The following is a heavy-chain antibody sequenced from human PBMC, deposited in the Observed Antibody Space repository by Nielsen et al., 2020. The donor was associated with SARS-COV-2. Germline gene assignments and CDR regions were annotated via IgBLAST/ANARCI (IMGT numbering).Heavy chain of an antibody. CDR3: ARHYYGSGSYYTPYYYYGMDV. J-gene: IGHJ6*02. Sequence: WLRQPPGKGLEWVSSISSSSSYIYYADSVKGRFTISRDNAKNSLYLQMNSLRAEDTAVYYCARHYYGSGSYYTPYYYYGMDVWGQGTTVTVSS. CDR2: ISSSSSYI. D-gene: IGHD3-10*01. V-gene: IGHV3-21*01.